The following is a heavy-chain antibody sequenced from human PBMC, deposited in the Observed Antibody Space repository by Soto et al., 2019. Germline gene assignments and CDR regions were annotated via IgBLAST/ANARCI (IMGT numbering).Heavy chain of an antibody. D-gene: IGHD5-12*01. V-gene: IGHV4-31*03. CDR3: AINSGYDQRTRPTVVAFDY. CDR2: IYYSGST. CDR1: GGSISSGGYY. J-gene: IGHJ4*02. Sequence: SETLSLTCTVSGGSISSGGYYWSWIRQHPGKGLEWIGYIYYSGSTYYNPSLKSRVTISVDTSKNQFSLKLSSVTAADTAVYFCAINSGYDQRTRPTVVAFDYWGQGTLVTVSS.